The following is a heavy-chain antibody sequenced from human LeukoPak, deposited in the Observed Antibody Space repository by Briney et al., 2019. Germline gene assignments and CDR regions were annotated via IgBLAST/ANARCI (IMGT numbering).Heavy chain of an antibody. Sequence: GGSLRLSCAASGFTFSSYAMSWVRQAPGKGLDWVSAIGGSDTNTYYTDSVKGRFTISRDNSKNTLYLQMNSLRAEDTAVYYCARDGNMITFGGVIVMGNIDYWGQGTLVTVSS. J-gene: IGHJ4*02. CDR2: IGGSDTNT. CDR1: GFTFSSYA. D-gene: IGHD3-16*02. V-gene: IGHV3-23*01. CDR3: ARDGNMITFGGVIVMGNIDY.